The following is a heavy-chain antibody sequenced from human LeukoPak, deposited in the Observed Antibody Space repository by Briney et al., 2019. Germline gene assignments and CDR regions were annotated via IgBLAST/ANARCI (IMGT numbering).Heavy chain of an antibody. CDR3: ARGYDYGGNSGGFDY. D-gene: IGHD4-23*01. J-gene: IGHJ4*02. V-gene: IGHV4-34*01. CDR2: INHSGST. Sequence: PSETLSLTCAVYGGSFSGYYWSWIRQPPGKGLEWIGEINHSGSTNYNPSLKSRVTISVDTSKNQFSLKLSPVTAADTAVYYCARGYDYGGNSGGFDYWGQGTLATVSS. CDR1: GGSFSGYY.